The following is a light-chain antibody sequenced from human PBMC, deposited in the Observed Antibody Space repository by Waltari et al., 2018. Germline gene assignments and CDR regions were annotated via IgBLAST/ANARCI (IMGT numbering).Light chain of an antibody. J-gene: IGLJ2*01. Sequence: SSELTQDPAVSVALGQTVRITCQGDSLRTSYVSWFHQKPGQAPALVIYGKNNRPPGIPDRFSASSSGSTASLTIIGAQAEDEADYYCHSRDSSGDVLIGGGTKLTVV. CDR3: HSRDSSGDVL. CDR1: SLRTSY. V-gene: IGLV3-19*01. CDR2: GKN.